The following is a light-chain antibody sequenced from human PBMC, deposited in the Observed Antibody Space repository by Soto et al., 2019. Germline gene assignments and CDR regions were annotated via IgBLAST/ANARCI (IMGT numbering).Light chain of an antibody. J-gene: IGKJ1*01. CDR2: KAS. CDR1: QSISSW. V-gene: IGKV1-5*03. CDR3: QQYDSSPWT. Sequence: DLQMTQSPSTLSASVGDRVTITCRASQSISSWLAWYQQKPGKAPKLLIYKASTLESGVPSGFSGSGSGTEFTLTISSLQPDDFATYYCQQYDSSPWTFGQGTKVEIK.